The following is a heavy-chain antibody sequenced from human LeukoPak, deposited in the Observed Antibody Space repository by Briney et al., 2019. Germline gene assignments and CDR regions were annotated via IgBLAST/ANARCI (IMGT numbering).Heavy chain of an antibody. CDR3: AKTPYSSGWYYFDY. V-gene: IGHV3-30*18. CDR2: ISYDGSNK. D-gene: IGHD6-19*01. CDR1: GFSFSTYG. J-gene: IGHJ4*02. Sequence: GGSLRLSCAASGFSFSTYGMHWVRQAPGKELEWVAVISYDGSNKYYADSVKGRFTISRDNSKNTLYLQMNSLRAEDTAVYYCAKTPYSSGWYYFDYWGQGTLVTVSS.